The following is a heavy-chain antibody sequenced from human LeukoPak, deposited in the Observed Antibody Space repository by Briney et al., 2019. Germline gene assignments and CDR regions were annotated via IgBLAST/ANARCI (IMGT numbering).Heavy chain of an antibody. V-gene: IGHV3-21*01. CDR2: ISSSSSYI. D-gene: IGHD3-10*01. J-gene: IGHJ4*02. Sequence: GGSLRLSCAASGFTFSSYSMNWVRQAPGKGLEWGSSISSSSSYIYYADSVKGRFTISRDNAKNSLYLQMNSLRAEDTAVYYCARVRFGEIPYYFDYWGQGTLVTVSS. CDR1: GFTFSSYS. CDR3: ARVRFGEIPYYFDY.